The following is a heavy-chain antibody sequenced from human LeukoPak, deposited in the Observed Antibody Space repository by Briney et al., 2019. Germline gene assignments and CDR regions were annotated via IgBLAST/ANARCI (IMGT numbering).Heavy chain of an antibody. CDR1: GYTFTGYY. Sequence: ASVKVSCKASGYTFTGYYMHWVRQAPGQGLERMGWINPNSGGTNYAQKFQGRVTMTRDTSISTAYMELSRLRSDDTAVYYCARDLGVPAVGPMDVWGKGTTVTVSS. V-gene: IGHV1-2*02. J-gene: IGHJ6*03. D-gene: IGHD2-2*01. CDR3: ARDLGVPAVGPMDV. CDR2: INPNSGGT.